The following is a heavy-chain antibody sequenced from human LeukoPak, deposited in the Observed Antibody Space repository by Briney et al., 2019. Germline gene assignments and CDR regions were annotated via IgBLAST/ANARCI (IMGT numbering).Heavy chain of an antibody. V-gene: IGHV3-23*01. D-gene: IGHD1-1*01. J-gene: IGHJ4*02. CDR2: ISGSGGST. CDR1: GFTFSSYA. CDR3: ARDPSSGTHFDY. Sequence: PGGSLRLSCAASGFTFSSYAMSWVRQAPGKGLEWVSAISGSGGSTYYADSVKGRFTISRDNSKNTLYLQMNSLRAEDTAVYYCARDPSSGTHFDYWGQGTLVTVSS.